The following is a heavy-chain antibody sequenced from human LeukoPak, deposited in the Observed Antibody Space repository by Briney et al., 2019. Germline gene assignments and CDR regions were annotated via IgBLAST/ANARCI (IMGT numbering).Heavy chain of an antibody. V-gene: IGHV3-30*02. CDR1: GFTFSSYG. CDR3: ARLYQPGNAFDI. D-gene: IGHD2-2*01. CDR2: IRYDGSNK. J-gene: IGHJ3*02. Sequence: GGSLRLSCAASGFTFSSYGMHWVRQAPGKGLEWVAFIRYDGSNKYYADSVKGRFTISRDNSKNTPYLQMNSLRAEDTAVYYCARLYQPGNAFDIWGQGTMVTVSS.